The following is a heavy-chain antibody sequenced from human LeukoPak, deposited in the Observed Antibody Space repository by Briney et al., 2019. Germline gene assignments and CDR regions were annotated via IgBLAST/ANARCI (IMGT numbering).Heavy chain of an antibody. Sequence: PGGSLRLSCAASEFDFIIYGMHWVRQAPGKGLEWVTFIRYDGSDKYYADSVKGRFTISRDNSKNTLYLQMNSLRPEDTAVYYCARGLISSWYTLDFWGQGTLVTVSS. J-gene: IGHJ4*02. V-gene: IGHV3-30*02. CDR3: ARGLISSWYTLDF. CDR1: EFDFIIYG. CDR2: IRYDGSDK. D-gene: IGHD6-13*01.